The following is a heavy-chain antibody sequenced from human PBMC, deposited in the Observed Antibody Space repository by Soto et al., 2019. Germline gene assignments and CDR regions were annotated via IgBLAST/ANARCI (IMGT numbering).Heavy chain of an antibody. V-gene: IGHV4-39*01. CDR3: ARPAWELLQVTWYFDL. Sequence: QLQLQESGPGLVKPSETLSLTCTVSGGSISSSSYYWGWIRQPPGKGLEWIGSIYYSGSTYYNPSLKSRVTRSVDTSKNQFSLKLSSVTAADTAVYYCARPAWELLQVTWYFDLWGRGTLVTVSS. CDR1: GGSISSSSYY. D-gene: IGHD1-26*01. CDR2: IYYSGST. J-gene: IGHJ2*01.